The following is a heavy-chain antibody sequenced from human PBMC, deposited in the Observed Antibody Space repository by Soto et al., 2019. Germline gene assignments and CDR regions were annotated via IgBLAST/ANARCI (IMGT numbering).Heavy chain of an antibody. CDR2: IIPVFGRP. CDR3: AREASGYDF. J-gene: IGHJ1*01. D-gene: IGHD5-12*01. CDR1: GGTFSSFG. V-gene: IGHV1-69*13. Sequence: AAVKVSFKASGGTFSSFGISWVRQAPGQGLEWMGGIIPVFGRPNYAQRFRGRLTITADESTNTSYMELIDLTSEDTAVYYCAREASGYDFWGQGTQVTVS.